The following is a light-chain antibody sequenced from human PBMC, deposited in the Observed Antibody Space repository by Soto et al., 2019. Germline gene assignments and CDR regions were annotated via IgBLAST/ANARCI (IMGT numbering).Light chain of an antibody. CDR2: DAS. CDR1: QSISSY. V-gene: IGKV3-11*01. J-gene: IGKJ5*01. CDR3: QERSNWPPIT. Sequence: DIVLTHSPATLSLSPGDSATLSCRASQSISSYLAWYQQKPGQAPSLLLYDASNRATGIPARFSGSGSGTDFTLTISSLEPEDFAVYYCQERSNWPPITFGQGTRLEIK.